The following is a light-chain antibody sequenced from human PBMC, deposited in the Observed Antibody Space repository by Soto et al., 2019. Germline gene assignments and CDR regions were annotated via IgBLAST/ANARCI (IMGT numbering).Light chain of an antibody. J-gene: IGKJ3*01. CDR1: QSISTY. CDR2: AAS. CDR3: QQSYSTPQT. Sequence: DIQMTQSPTSLSASVGDRVTITFRASQSISTYLNWYQLKSGKGPELLIYAASSLQTGVPSRFSGSGSGTDFTLTISSLQPEDFATYYCQQSYSTPQTFGPGTKVDIK. V-gene: IGKV1-39*01.